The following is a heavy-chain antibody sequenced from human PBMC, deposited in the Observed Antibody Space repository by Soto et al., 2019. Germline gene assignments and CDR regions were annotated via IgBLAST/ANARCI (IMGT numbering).Heavy chain of an antibody. V-gene: IGHV1-69*02. CDR2: IIPILGIA. Sequence: ASVKVSCKASGGTFSSYTISWVRQAPGQGLEWMGRIIPILGIANYAQKFQGRVTITADKSTSTAYMELSSLRSEDTAVYYCARADYYGSGSYNWFDPWGQGTLVTVAS. CDR1: GGTFSSYT. CDR3: ARADYYGSGSYNWFDP. J-gene: IGHJ5*02. D-gene: IGHD3-10*01.